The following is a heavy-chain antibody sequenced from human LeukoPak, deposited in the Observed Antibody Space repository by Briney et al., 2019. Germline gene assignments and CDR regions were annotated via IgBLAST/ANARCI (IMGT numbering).Heavy chain of an antibody. CDR3: ARVLRYCSGGNCYSGGLGYMDV. J-gene: IGHJ6*03. Sequence: GGSLRLSCAASGFTFSSYAMHGVRQAPGKGLEWVAVISYDGSNKYYADSVKGRFTISRDNSKNTLYLQMNSLRAEDTAVYYCARVLRYCSGGNCYSGGLGYMDVWGKGTTVTISS. CDR1: GFTFSSYA. CDR2: ISYDGSNK. V-gene: IGHV3-30*04. D-gene: IGHD2-15*01.